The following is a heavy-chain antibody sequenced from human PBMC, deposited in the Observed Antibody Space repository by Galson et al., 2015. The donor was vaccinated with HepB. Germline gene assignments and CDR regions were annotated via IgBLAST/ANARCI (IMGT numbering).Heavy chain of an antibody. V-gene: IGHV1-58*02. J-gene: IGHJ4*02. D-gene: IGHD6-25*01. CDR2: MVVGGGNT. Sequence: SVKVSCKASGGTSSSYAISWVRQAPGQGLEWIGWMVVGGGNTNYAQHFQGRLTITRDMSTGTAYMDLTSLRSEDTAVYYCAAESYSSGCCKYDYWGQGTLVTVSS. CDR3: AAESYSSGCCKYDY. CDR1: GGTSSSYA.